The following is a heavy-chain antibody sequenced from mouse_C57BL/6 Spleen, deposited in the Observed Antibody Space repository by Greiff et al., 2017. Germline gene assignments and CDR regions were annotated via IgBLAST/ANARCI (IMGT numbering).Heavy chain of an antibody. CDR2: IYPGDGDT. Sequence: VKLMESGPELVKPGASVKISCKASGYAFSSSWMNWVKQRPGKGLEWIGRIYPGDGDTNYNGKFKGKATLTADKSSSTAYMQLSSLTSEDSAVYFCAGDGYYNYAMDYWGQGTSVTVSS. V-gene: IGHV1-82*01. D-gene: IGHD2-3*01. CDR1: GYAFSSSW. J-gene: IGHJ4*01. CDR3: AGDGYYNYAMDY.